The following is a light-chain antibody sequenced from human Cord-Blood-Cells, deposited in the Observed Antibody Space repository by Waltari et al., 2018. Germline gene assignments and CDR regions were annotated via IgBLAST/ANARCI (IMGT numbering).Light chain of an antibody. Sequence: QSALTQPPSVSGSPGQSVTISCTGTRSDVGSYNRVSWYQQPPGTAPKLMIYEVSNRPSGVPDRFSGSKSGNPASLTSSGRQAEDEADYYYSSYTSSSTYVFGTGTKVTVL. J-gene: IGLJ1*01. V-gene: IGLV2-18*02. CDR2: EVS. CDR3: SSYTSSSTYV. CDR1: RSDVGSYNR.